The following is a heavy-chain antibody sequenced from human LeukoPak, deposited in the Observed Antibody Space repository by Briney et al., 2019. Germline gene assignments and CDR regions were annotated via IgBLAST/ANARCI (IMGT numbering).Heavy chain of an antibody. V-gene: IGHV3-21*05. CDR2: ISSRGDI. CDR3: ARASYYYDTTGLGAVDI. Sequence: GGSLRLSCAASGFTFSTYSMNWVRQAPGKGLEWVSYISSRGDIYYADSVKGRFTISRDDAKNSLFLQMNSLRAEDTALYYCARASYYYDTTGLGAVDIWGQGTMVTVSS. J-gene: IGHJ3*02. CDR1: GFTFSTYS. D-gene: IGHD3-22*01.